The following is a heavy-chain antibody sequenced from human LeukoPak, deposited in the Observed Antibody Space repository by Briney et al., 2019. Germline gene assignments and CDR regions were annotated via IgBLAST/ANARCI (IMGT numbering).Heavy chain of an antibody. J-gene: IGHJ4*02. V-gene: IGHV4-59*12. CDR2: IYYTGNT. Sequence: SETLSLTCTVSGGSISSYYWSWIRQPPGKGLEWIGYIYYTGNTNYNPSLMGRVTISVDTSKNQFSLNLSSVTAADTAVYFCARGYSTYRSDTMGRGPTDYWGQGTLVTVSS. CDR1: GGSISSYY. D-gene: IGHD3-10*01. CDR3: ARGYSTYRSDTMGRGPTDY.